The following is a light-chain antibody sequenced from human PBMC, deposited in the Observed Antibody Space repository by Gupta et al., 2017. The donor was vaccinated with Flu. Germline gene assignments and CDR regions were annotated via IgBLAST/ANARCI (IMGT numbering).Light chain of an antibody. CDR3: QQSYSTPYS. V-gene: IGKV1-39*01. J-gene: IGKJ2*03. CDR1: QSISSY. CDR2: AAS. Sequence: DIQMTHSPSSLSASLGDRVTITCRASQSISSYLNWYQQKPGKATKLLIYAASSLQSGVPTRFSGSGAGTDFTLTISSLQPEDFATYYCQQSYSTPYSFGQGTKLEIK.